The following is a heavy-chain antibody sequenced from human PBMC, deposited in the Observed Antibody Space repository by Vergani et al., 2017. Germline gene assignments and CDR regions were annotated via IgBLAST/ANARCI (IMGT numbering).Heavy chain of an antibody. Sequence: QLQLQESGPGLVKPSETLSLTCTVSGGSISSSSYYWGWIRQPPGKGLGWIGSIYYSGSTYYNPSLKSRVTISVDTSKNQFSLKLSSVTAADTAVYYCARRDYDFWSGYYSPPDYWGQGTLVTVSS. D-gene: IGHD3-3*01. V-gene: IGHV4-39*01. CDR2: IYYSGST. CDR3: ARRDYDFWSGYYSPPDY. CDR1: GGSISSSSYY. J-gene: IGHJ4*02.